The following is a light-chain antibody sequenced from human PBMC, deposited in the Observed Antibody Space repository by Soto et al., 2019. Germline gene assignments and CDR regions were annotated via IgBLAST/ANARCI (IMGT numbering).Light chain of an antibody. Sequence: EVVLTQSPDTLSLSPGERATLSCRASQSVSSGSLAWYQQKPGQAPRLLIYGASSRATGIPDRFSGSGSGTDFTLTISTLEPEDFAVYYCQQYVSSPRTFGQATKV. J-gene: IGKJ1*01. CDR1: QSVSSGS. CDR2: GAS. V-gene: IGKV3-20*01. CDR3: QQYVSSPRT.